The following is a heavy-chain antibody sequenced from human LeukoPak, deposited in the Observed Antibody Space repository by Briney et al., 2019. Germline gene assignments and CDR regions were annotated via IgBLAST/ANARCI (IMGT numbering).Heavy chain of an antibody. Sequence: PGRSLRLSCAASGFTFSSYAMHWVRQAPGKGLEWVAVISYDGGNKYYADSVKGRFTISRDNAKNSLYLQMNSLRAEDTAVYYCARSASSDGYYMDVWGKGTTVTVSS. V-gene: IGHV3-30*04. CDR1: GFTFSSYA. CDR3: ARSASSDGYYMDV. J-gene: IGHJ6*03. CDR2: ISYDGGNK. D-gene: IGHD2-2*01.